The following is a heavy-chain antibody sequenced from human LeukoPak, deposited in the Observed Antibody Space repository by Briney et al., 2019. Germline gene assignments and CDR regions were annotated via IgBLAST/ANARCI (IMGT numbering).Heavy chain of an antibody. CDR1: GFTFSSYW. J-gene: IGHJ4*02. Sequence: GGSLRLSCAASGFTFSSYWMSWVRRAPGKGLEWVSAIAASIPNTYYTDSVRGRFTISRDNSKNTLSLQMRSLRAEDTAVYFCARRGHGSGSYYFDYWGQGTLVTVSS. CDR3: ARRGHGSGSYYFDY. CDR2: IAASIPNT. D-gene: IGHD3-10*01. V-gene: IGHV3-23*01.